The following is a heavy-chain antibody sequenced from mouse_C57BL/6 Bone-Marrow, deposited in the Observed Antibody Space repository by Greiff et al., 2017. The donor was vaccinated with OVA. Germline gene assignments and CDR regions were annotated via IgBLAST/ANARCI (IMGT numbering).Heavy chain of an antibody. CDR3: ARGDSRITTVVATRAMDY. D-gene: IGHD1-1*01. Sequence: EVQLQQSGPELVKPGASVKISCKASGYSFTDYNMNWVKQSNGKSLEWIGVINPNYGTTSYNQKFKGKATLTVDQSSSTAYMQLNSLTSEDSAVYYCARGDSRITTVVATRAMDYWGQGTSVTVSS. CDR1: GYSFTDYN. CDR2: INPNYGTT. J-gene: IGHJ4*01. V-gene: IGHV1-39*01.